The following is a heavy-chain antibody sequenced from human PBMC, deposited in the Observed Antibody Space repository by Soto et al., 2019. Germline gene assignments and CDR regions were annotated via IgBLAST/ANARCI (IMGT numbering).Heavy chain of an antibody. D-gene: IGHD6-19*01. CDR3: ARGPGRAEAGKFDY. CDR1: GGTISSFY. CDR2: IYYIGST. V-gene: IGHV4-59*01. Sequence: SETLSLTCTVSGGTISSFYWSWIRQSPGKGLEWIGYIYYIGSTNFNPSLKSRVTISLDMSKNQFSLKLSSVTTADTAVYFCARGPGRAEAGKFDYWGQGTLVTVSS. J-gene: IGHJ4*02.